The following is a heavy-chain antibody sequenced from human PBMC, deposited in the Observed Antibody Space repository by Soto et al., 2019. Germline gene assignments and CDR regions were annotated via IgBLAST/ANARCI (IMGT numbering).Heavy chain of an antibody. CDR2: ISYDGSNK. CDR1: GFTFSSYA. D-gene: IGHD5-12*01. Sequence: GGSLRLSCAVSGFTFSSYAMHWVRQAPGKGLEWVAVISYDGSNKYYADSVKGRFTISRDNSKNTLYLQMNSLRAEDTAVYYCARDRLRAGIEATGMDVWGQGTTVTVSS. V-gene: IGHV3-30-3*01. J-gene: IGHJ6*02. CDR3: ARDRLRAGIEATGMDV.